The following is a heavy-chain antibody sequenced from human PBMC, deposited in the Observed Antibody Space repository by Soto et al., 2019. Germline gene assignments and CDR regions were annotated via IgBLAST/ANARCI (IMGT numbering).Heavy chain of an antibody. CDR1: GYSVSSNIAA. J-gene: IGHJ5*02. D-gene: IGHD6-6*01. V-gene: IGHV6-1*01. CDR2: TYYRSKWYN. CDR3: ARGRSSQLGDYNWFDP. Sequence: SQTLSLTGAISGYSVSSNIAAWNWIRQSPSRGLDWLGRTYYRSKWYNDYAVSVKSRITINPDTSKNQFSLQLNSVTPEDTAVYYCARGRSSQLGDYNWFDPWGQGTMVTVSS.